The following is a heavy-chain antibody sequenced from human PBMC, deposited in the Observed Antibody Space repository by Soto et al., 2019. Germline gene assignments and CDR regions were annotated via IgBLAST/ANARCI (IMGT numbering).Heavy chain of an antibody. J-gene: IGHJ6*02. D-gene: IGHD6-13*01. Sequence: EVQLVETGGGLIQPGGSLRLSCAASGFTVSSNYMSWVRQAPGKGLEWVSVIYSGGSTYYADSVKGRFTIPRDNSKNTLYLQMNSLRAEDTAVYYCARAAAGQLLYDYYGMDVWGQGTTVTVSS. CDR2: IYSGGST. CDR3: ARAAAGQLLYDYYGMDV. V-gene: IGHV3-53*02. CDR1: GFTVSSNY.